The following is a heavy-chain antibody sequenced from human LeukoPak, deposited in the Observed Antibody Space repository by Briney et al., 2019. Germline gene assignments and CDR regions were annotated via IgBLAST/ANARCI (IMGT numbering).Heavy chain of an antibody. V-gene: IGHV3-23*01. J-gene: IGHJ4*02. CDR3: AKGAYDYIEITYFDY. D-gene: IGHD5-12*01. CDR2: IIGSSGTT. Sequence: GGSLRLSCVASGFSFNNYAMNWVRQAPGKGLEWVSLIIGSSGTTFYADSVKGRFTISRDKSKSTLYLQMNSLRAEDTAVYYCAKGAYDYIEITYFDYWGQGSLVTVSS. CDR1: GFSFNNYA.